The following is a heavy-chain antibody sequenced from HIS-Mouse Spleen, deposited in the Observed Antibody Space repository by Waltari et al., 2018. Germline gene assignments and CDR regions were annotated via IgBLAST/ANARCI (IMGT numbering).Heavy chain of an antibody. CDR1: ALPLSSSG. CDR2: IWYNGSNK. V-gene: IGHV3-33*06. D-gene: IGHD3-22*01. Sequence: QVPLVEPGGGVVKPGRSVVRSCAASALPLSSSGMPRVRLVSGKGLEGVAIIWYNGSNKYYADSVKGRFTISRENSKNTLYLQMNSLRAEDTAVYYCAKDVLVVINSSAFDIWGQGTMVTVSS. J-gene: IGHJ3*02. CDR3: AKDVLVVINSSAFDI.